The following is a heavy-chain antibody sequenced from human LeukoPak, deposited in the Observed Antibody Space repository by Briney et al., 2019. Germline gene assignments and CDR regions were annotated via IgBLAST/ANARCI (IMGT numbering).Heavy chain of an antibody. CDR2: VTGNGDNT. V-gene: IGHV3-23*01. J-gene: IGHJ4*02. D-gene: IGHD3-10*01. Sequence: GSLRLSCAASGFTFSSYAMSWVRQAPGKGLEWVSSVTGNGDNTFRADSVKGRFTISRDNSKNMLYLQINSLRAEDTAVYYCARDRNYFEALHRSYWGQGTLVTVSS. CDR1: GFTFSSYA. CDR3: ARDRNYFEALHRSY.